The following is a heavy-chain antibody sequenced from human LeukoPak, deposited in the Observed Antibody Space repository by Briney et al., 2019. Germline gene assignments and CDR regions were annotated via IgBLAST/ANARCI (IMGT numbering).Heavy chain of an antibody. D-gene: IGHD6-13*01. V-gene: IGHV4-4*07. CDR3: ARERGYSSSWPRVLGYSYYSMDV. Sequence: SETLSLTCTVPGGSISSYYWSWIRQPAGKGLEWIGRIYTSGSTNYNPSLKSRVTMSVDTSKNQFSLKLSSVTAADTGVYYCARERGYSSSWPRVLGYSYYSMDVWGKGTTVTISS. CDR1: GGSISSYY. J-gene: IGHJ6*03. CDR2: IYTSGST.